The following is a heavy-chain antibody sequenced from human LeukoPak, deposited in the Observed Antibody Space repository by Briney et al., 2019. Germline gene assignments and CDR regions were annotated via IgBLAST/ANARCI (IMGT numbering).Heavy chain of an antibody. CDR1: GVSISSGGFS. CDR2: ISNTGTT. Sequence: SETLSLTCAVSGVSISSGGFSWSWIRQPPGKGLEWIGYISNTGTTYYNPSLKSRITILVETSKNQFSLKLSSVTAADTAVYYCVREGSSSWYWFDPWGQGTLVTVSS. CDR3: VREGSSSWYWFDP. V-gene: IGHV4-30-4*07. D-gene: IGHD6-13*01. J-gene: IGHJ5*02.